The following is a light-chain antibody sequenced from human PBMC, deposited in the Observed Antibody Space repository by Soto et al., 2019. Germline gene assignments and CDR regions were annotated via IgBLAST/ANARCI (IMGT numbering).Light chain of an antibody. J-gene: IGLJ1*01. CDR3: CSYADSSYV. V-gene: IGLV2-11*01. Sequence: QSVLTQPRSVSGSPGQSVTISCTGTSSDVGGYNYVSWYQQYPAKAPKLMIYDVSQRPSGVPDRFSGSKSGNTASLTISGLQAEYEADYYCCSYADSSYVFGTGTKVTVL. CDR2: DVS. CDR1: SSDVGGYNY.